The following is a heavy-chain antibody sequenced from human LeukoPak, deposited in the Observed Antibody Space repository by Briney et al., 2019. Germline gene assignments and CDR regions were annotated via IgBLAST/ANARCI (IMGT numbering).Heavy chain of an antibody. J-gene: IGHJ4*02. D-gene: IGHD5-12*01. Sequence: ASVKVSCKASGYTFTGYYMHWVRQAPGQGLEWMGRINPNSGSTNYAQKFQGRVTMTRDTSTSTAYMELSRLRSEDTAGYYCARDLRFLLPFGGTDYYFDYRGQGTLVTV. CDR3: ARDLRFLLPFGGTDYYFDY. CDR2: INPNSGST. V-gene: IGHV1-2*06. CDR1: GYTFTGYY.